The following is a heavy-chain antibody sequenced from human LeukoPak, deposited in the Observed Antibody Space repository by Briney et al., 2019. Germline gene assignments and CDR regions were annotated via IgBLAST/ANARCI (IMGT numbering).Heavy chain of an antibody. CDR3: ARGGGLDV. CDR1: GFTISSYG. J-gene: IGHJ6*02. Sequence: GGSLRLSCAASGFTISSYGMSWARQAPGKGLEWVASINHNGNVNYYVDSVKGRFTISRDNAKNSLYPQMSNLRAEDTAVYFCARGGGLDVWGQGATVTVSS. CDR2: INHNGNVN. D-gene: IGHD3-16*01. V-gene: IGHV3-7*03.